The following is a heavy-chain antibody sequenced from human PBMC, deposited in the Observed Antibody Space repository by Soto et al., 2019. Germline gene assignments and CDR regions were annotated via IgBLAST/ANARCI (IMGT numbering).Heavy chain of an antibody. CDR1: GDSVSSNSAA. V-gene: IGHV6-1*01. J-gene: IGHJ6*02. CDR3: ARDRPGYYRGDHYYYGMDF. Sequence: PSETLSLTCAISGDSVSSNSAAWNWIRQSPSRGLEWLGRTYYRSKWYNDYAVSVKSRITINPDTSKNQFSLQLNSVTPDDTAVYSCARDRPGYYRGDHYYYGMDFWGQGTKVTLSS. CDR2: TYYRSKWYN. D-gene: IGHD3-9*01.